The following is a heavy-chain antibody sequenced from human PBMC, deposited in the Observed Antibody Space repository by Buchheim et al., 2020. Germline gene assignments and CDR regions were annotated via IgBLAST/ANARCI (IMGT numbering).Heavy chain of an antibody. J-gene: IGHJ4*02. Sequence: QLQLQESGPGLVKPSETLSLTCTVSGGSISSGSHYWGWIRQPPGKGLEWIGSIYYSGSTSYNPSLKSLVPLSLDPSKSQFSLKLTSVTAADTAVYYCARQYTYWGQGTL. D-gene: IGHD1-1*01. V-gene: IGHV4-39*01. CDR2: IYYSGST. CDR3: ARQYTY. CDR1: GGSISSGSHY.